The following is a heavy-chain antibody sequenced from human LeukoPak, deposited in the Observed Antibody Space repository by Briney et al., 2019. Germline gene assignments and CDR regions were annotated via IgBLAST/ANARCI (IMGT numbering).Heavy chain of an antibody. V-gene: IGHV3-15*04. CDR2: IGTKTDGGTT. CDR3: TTGGPRRH. Sequence: GGSLRLSCAASGFTFDADWMNWFRQAPGKGLEWVGLIGTKTDGGTTDNAAPVKGRFAISRDDSRNMLFLQMNSLKIEDTGVYYCTTGGPRRHWGQGTLVTVSS. D-gene: IGHD3-16*01. J-gene: IGHJ4*02. CDR1: GFTFDADW.